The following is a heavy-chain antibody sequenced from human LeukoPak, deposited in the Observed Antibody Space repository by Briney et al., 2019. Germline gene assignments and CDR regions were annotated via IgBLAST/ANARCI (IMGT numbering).Heavy chain of an antibody. Sequence: PGGSLRLSYAASGFTFSTYWMTWVRQAPGKDLEWVASIKGDGRDYFHVDSVKGRFTISRDNAKNSLSLQMNSLRAEDTAVYFCPRVSSTRGFDFWGQGTLVTVSP. CDR1: GFTFSTYW. V-gene: IGHV3-7*01. CDR2: IKGDGRDY. J-gene: IGHJ4*02. CDR3: PRVSSTRGFDF.